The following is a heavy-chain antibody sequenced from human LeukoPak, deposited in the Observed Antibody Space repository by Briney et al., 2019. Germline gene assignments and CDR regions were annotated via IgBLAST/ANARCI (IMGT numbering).Heavy chain of an antibody. Sequence: SGGSLRLSCAASGFTFSSYSMNWVRQAPGKGLEWVSSISSSSSYIYYADSVKGRFTISRDNAKNSLYLQMNSLRAEDAAVYYCARELTVRGVSPYRYYYYYMDVWAKGPRSPSP. D-gene: IGHD3-10*01. J-gene: IGHJ6*03. CDR2: ISSSSSYI. V-gene: IGHV3-21*01. CDR1: GFTFSSYS. CDR3: ARELTVRGVSPYRYYYYYMDV.